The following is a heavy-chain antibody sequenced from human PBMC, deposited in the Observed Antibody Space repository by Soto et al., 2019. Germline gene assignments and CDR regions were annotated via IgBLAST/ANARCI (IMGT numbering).Heavy chain of an antibody. D-gene: IGHD5-18*01. CDR1: GDSVSSNSAA. J-gene: IGHJ4*02. CDR3: ARSRVAKDSAGFDH. CDR2: TYYRSKWYN. Sequence: SQILSLTCVISGDSVSSNSAARNWIRQSPSRGLEWLGRTYYRSKWYNDYAVSVKSRITINPDTSKNQFSLQLNSVTPEDTAVYYCARSRVAKDSAGFDHWGQGTLVTVSS. V-gene: IGHV6-1*01.